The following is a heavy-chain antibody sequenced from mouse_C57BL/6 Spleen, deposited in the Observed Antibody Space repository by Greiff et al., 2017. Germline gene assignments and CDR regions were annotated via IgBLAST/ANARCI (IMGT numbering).Heavy chain of an antibody. D-gene: IGHD2-4*01. Sequence: QLQLKQPGAELVKPGASVKLSCKASGYTFTSYWMHWVKQRPGQGLEWIGMIHPNSGSTNYNEKFKSKATLTVDKSSSTAYMQLSSLTSEDSAVYYCARDYYDYLYAMDYWGQGTSVTVSS. CDR2: IHPNSGST. CDR1: GYTFTSYW. J-gene: IGHJ4*01. CDR3: ARDYYDYLYAMDY. V-gene: IGHV1-64*01.